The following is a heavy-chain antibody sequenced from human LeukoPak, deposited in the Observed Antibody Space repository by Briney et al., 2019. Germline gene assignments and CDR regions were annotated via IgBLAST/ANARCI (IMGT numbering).Heavy chain of an antibody. CDR3: ARLGYCSSASCYYGMDV. CDR2: IYPGDSDT. CDR1: GYSYTNYY. V-gene: IGHV5-51*01. Sequence: GESLKISCKGSGYSYTNYYIGWVRQMPGKGLEWMGSIYPGDSDTRYSPSFQGQVTISADKSISTAYLQWGSLKASDTAIYYCARLGYCSSASCYYGMDVWGQGTTVTVSS. D-gene: IGHD2-2*01. J-gene: IGHJ6*02.